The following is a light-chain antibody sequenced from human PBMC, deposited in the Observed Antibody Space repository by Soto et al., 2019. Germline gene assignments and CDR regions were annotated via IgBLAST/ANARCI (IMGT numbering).Light chain of an antibody. J-gene: IGLJ1*01. V-gene: IGLV2-14*01. CDR1: SSDVRGYNY. Sequence: QSVLTHPASVSGSPGQSITISCTGTSSDVRGYNYVSWYQQHPGKAPKLMIYEVSNRPSGVSNRFSGSKSGNTASLTLSGLQAEDEADYYCRSYTSSSTYVFGTGTKVTVL. CDR2: EVS. CDR3: RSYTSSSTYV.